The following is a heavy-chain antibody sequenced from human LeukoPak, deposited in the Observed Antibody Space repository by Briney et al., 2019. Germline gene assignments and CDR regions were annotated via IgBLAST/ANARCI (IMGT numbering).Heavy chain of an antibody. Sequence: GGSLRLSCAASGFTFSSYSMNWVRQAPGKGLEWVSSISSSSSYIYYADSVKGRFTISRDNAKNSLYLQMNSLRAEDTAVYYCARGYCSSTSCYRIDYWGQGTLVTVSS. CDR3: ARGYCSSTSCYRIDY. V-gene: IGHV3-21*01. J-gene: IGHJ4*02. CDR2: ISSSSSYI. D-gene: IGHD2-2*01. CDR1: GFTFSSYS.